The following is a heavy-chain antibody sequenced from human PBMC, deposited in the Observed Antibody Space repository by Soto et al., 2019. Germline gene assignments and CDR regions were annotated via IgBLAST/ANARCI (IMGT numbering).Heavy chain of an antibody. CDR2: IIPIFGTA. CDR1: GGTFSSYA. J-gene: IGHJ6*02. CDR3: ARDGTPKKHYYGSGRGGMDV. Sequence: ASVKVSCKASGGTFSSYAISWVRQAPGQGLEWMGGIIPIFGTANYAQKFQGRVTITADESTSTAYMELSSLRSEDTAVYYCARDGTPKKHYYGSGRGGMDVWGQGTTVTVSS. D-gene: IGHD3-10*01. V-gene: IGHV1-69*13.